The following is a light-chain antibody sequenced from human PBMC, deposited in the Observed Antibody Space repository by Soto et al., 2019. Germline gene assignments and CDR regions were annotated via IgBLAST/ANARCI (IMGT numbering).Light chain of an antibody. CDR2: EVS. V-gene: IGLV2-14*01. J-gene: IGLJ1*01. Sequence: QSALTQPASVSGSPGQSITISCTGTSSDVGGYDYVSWYQQHPGKAPKLIIYEVSNRPSGISNRFSGSKSGNTASLTISGLQAEDEADYYCTSYTSSSARVFGTGTK. CDR1: SSDVGGYDY. CDR3: TSYTSSSARV.